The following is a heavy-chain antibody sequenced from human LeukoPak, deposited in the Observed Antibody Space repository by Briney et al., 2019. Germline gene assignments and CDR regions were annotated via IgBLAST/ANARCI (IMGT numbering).Heavy chain of an antibody. CDR1: GGSFSGYY. CDR2: INHSGST. CDR3: ARVKHVWGGPFDY. D-gene: IGHD3-16*01. J-gene: IGHJ4*02. Sequence: KPSETLSLTCAVYGGSFSGYYWSWIRQPPGKGLEWIGEINHSGSTNYNPSLKSRVTISVDTSKNQFSLKLSSVTAADTAVYYCARVKHVWGGPFDYWGQGTLVTVSS. V-gene: IGHV4-34*01.